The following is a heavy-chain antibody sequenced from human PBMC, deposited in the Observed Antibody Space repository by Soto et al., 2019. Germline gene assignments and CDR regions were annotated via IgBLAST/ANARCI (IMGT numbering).Heavy chain of an antibody. J-gene: IGHJ6*02. CDR3: ARSATTSNYYYGMDV. V-gene: IGHV1-69*02. D-gene: IGHD1-26*01. Sequence: QVQLVQSGAEVKKPGSSVKVSCKASGGTFSSYTISWVRQAPGQGLEWMGRIIPILGIANYAQKFQGRVTIXADXSXTTAYMELSSLRSEDTAVYYCARSATTSNYYYGMDVWGQGTTVTVSS. CDR2: IIPILGIA. CDR1: GGTFSSYT.